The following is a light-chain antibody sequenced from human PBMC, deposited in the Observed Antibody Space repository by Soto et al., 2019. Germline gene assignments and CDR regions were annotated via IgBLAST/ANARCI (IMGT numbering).Light chain of an antibody. J-gene: IGLJ1*01. CDR2: DVT. V-gene: IGLV2-11*01. CDR3: CSYAGSNLHYV. CDR1: GSDVGGYNY. Sequence: QSVLTQPRSVSGSPGQSVTISCFGTGSDVGGYNYVSWYQQHPGKAPQLMIYDVTKRPSGVPDRFSGSKSGNTASLTISGLQAEDEADYCCCSYAGSNLHYVFGLGTKVTVL.